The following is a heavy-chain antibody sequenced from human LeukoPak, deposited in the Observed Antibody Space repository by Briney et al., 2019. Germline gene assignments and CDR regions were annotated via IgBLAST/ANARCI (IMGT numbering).Heavy chain of an antibody. CDR1: GITFSSSW. D-gene: IGHD3-3*01. CDR3: VRDGTIFGVPVYFDF. Sequence: GGSLRLSCAASGITFSSSWMSWVRQAPGKGLEWVASIKEDDSEKYYEDSVKGRFTISRGNAQNSLYLQMNSLGAEDTAVYYCVRDGTIFGVPVYFDFWGQGTLVTVSS. J-gene: IGHJ4*02. CDR2: IKEDDSEK. V-gene: IGHV3-7*01.